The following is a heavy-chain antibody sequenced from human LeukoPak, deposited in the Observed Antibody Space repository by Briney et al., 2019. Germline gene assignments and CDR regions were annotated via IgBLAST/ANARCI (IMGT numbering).Heavy chain of an antibody. CDR1: GGSISSSSYY. Sequence: PSETLSLTCTVSGGSISSSSYYWGWIRQPPGKGLEWIGSIYYSGSTYYNPSLKSRVTISVDTSKNQFSLKLGPVTAADTAVYYCARGRTYYYDSSGYYDYWGQGTLVTVSS. J-gene: IGHJ4*02. CDR3: ARGRTYYYDSSGYYDY. D-gene: IGHD3-22*01. V-gene: IGHV4-39*07. CDR2: IYYSGST.